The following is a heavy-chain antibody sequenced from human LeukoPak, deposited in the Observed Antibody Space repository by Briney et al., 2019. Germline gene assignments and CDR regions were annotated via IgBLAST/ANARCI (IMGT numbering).Heavy chain of an antibody. CDR3: AKVLDFWSGPFDY. V-gene: IGHV3-7*01. D-gene: IGHD3-3*01. J-gene: IGHJ4*02. CDR2: IKEDGSEK. CDR1: GFSFNRDY. Sequence: GGSLRLSCAASGFSFNRDYMTWVRQAPGRGLEWMANIKEDGSEKYYVDSVKGRFTISRDKAKNSLYLQMKSLRAEDTAVYYCAKVLDFWSGPFDYWGQGTLVTVSS.